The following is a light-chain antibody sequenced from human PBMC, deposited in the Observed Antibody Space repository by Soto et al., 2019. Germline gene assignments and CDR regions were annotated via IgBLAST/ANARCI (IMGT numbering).Light chain of an antibody. Sequence: EIVLTQSPGTLSLSPGERATLSCRASQTVSSNYLAWYQQKPGQAPRLLIYGSSSRATGIPDRFSGSGSGTDFTLTISRLGPEDIAVYYCQQDDGPPWTFGQGSKVDVK. CDR3: QQDDGPPWT. J-gene: IGKJ1*01. CDR1: QTVSSNY. V-gene: IGKV3-20*01. CDR2: GSS.